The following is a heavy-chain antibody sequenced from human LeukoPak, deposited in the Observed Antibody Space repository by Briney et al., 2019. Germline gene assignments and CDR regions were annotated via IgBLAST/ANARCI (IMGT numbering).Heavy chain of an antibody. Sequence: GGSLRLSCAASGFTFSSYWMSLVRQAPATGLEGVANIKQDVIEKYYVDSVRAQFTLSKDNTQNSLYLQMNSLGVEETAVYYCATSAARAIESWGQGTLVTVSS. CDR2: IKQDVIEK. CDR3: ATSAARAIES. D-gene: IGHD6-25*01. J-gene: IGHJ4*02. CDR1: GFTFSSYW. V-gene: IGHV3-7*01.